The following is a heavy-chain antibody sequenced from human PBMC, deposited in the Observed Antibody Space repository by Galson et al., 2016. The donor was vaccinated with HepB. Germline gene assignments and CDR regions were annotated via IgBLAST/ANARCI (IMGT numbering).Heavy chain of an antibody. J-gene: IGHJ3*02. CDR2: ISHRGDT. V-gene: IGHV4-39*01. Sequence: SHTLSPTCTVSAASIITTIYCWDWVRQPPGQGPEWFGIISHRGDTYYNPSLKSRVNISLHTSNNQFSLKLTSVTAADAAVYYCTRRLAPEDAFNIWGQGTKVTVSS. CDR1: AASIITTIYC. CDR3: TRRLAPEDAFNI.